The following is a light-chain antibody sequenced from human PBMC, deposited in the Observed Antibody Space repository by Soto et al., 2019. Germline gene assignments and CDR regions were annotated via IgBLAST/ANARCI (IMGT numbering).Light chain of an antibody. CDR2: EDT. J-gene: IGLJ1*01. Sequence: SVLTQPASVSGSPGQSITFSCTGTSSDVGSYKFVSWYQQHPDKAPKLLIYEDTKRPSGVSNRFSGSRSANTASLTISELQAEDESDYYCCSYVSSTTYVFGRGIKVAVL. V-gene: IGLV2-23*01. CDR1: SSDVGSYKF. CDR3: CSYVSSTTYV.